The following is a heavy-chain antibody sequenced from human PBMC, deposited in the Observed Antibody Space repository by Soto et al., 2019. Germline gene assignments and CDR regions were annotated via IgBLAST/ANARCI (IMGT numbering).Heavy chain of an antibody. J-gene: IGHJ6*02. CDR1: AFTLSSYS. CDR2: INSGSTTI. CDR3: ARYNPRSSGWDV. D-gene: IGHD1-20*01. Sequence: EVHLVESGGGLVQPGGSLRLSCAASAFTLSSYSMNWVRQAPGKGLEWVSYINSGSTTIYYADSVKGRFTISRDNAKNSLYLQMNSLRDEDTAVYYCARYNPRSSGWDVWGQGTTVTVSS. V-gene: IGHV3-48*02.